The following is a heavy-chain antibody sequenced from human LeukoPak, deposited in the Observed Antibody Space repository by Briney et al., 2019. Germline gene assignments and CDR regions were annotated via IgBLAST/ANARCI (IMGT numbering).Heavy chain of an antibody. Sequence: PSETLSLTCTVSGGSISGYYWSWIRQPPGKGLEWIGSIYYSGSTYYNPSLKSRVTISVDTSKNQFSLKLSSVTAADTAVYYCARQVTMVRGVITKNDYWGQGALVTVSS. D-gene: IGHD3-10*01. CDR1: GGSISGYY. CDR2: IYYSGST. V-gene: IGHV4-59*12. CDR3: ARQVTMVRGVITKNDY. J-gene: IGHJ4*02.